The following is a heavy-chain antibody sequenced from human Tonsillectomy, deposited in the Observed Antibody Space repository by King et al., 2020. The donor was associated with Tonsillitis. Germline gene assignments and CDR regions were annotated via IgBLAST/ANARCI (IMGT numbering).Heavy chain of an antibody. CDR2: IIPISGPT. Sequence: QLVQSGSEVKKPGSSVKVSCKASGGTFSSYAFSWVRQAPGQGFEWMGGIIPISGPTDYAQKFQGRVTITADESTSIVYLELSSLRSEDTAVYFCARERHPRGFSGYLPPDYWGQGTLVTVSS. CDR3: ARERHPRGFSGYLPPDY. V-gene: IGHV1-69*12. CDR1: GGTFSSYA. D-gene: IGHD5-12*01. J-gene: IGHJ4*02.